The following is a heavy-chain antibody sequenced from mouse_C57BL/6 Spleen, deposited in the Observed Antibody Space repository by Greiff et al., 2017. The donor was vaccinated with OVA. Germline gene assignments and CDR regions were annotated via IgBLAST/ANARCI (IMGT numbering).Heavy chain of an antibody. J-gene: IGHJ2*01. D-gene: IGHD1-1*01. V-gene: IGHV1-64*01. CDR3: AREGAITTVPGFDY. CDR1: GYTFTSYW. Sequence: QVQLQQPGAELVKPGASVKMSCKASGYTFTSYWMHWVKQRPGQGLEWIGMIHPNSGSTNYNEKFKSKATLTVDKSSSTAYMQLSSLTSEDSEVYYCAREGAITTVPGFDYWGKGTTLTVSS. CDR2: IHPNSGST.